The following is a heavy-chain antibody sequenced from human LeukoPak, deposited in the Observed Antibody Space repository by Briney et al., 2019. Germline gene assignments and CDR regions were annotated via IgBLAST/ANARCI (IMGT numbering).Heavy chain of an antibody. D-gene: IGHD1-1*01. CDR2: ISSSSSYI. V-gene: IGHV3-21*01. Sequence: KPGGSLRLSCAASGFTFSSYSMNWVRHAPGKGLEGVSSISSSSSYIYYADSVKGRFTISRDNAKNSLYLQMNSLRAEDTAVYYCARDAYSERDFDYWGQGTLVTVSS. CDR1: GFTFSSYS. CDR3: ARDAYSERDFDY. J-gene: IGHJ4*02.